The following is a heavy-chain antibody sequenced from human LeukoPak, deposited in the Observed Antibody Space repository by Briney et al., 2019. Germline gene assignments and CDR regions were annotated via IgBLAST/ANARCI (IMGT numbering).Heavy chain of an antibody. V-gene: IGHV1-8*01. D-gene: IGHD6-6*01. J-gene: IGHJ6*02. Sequence: ASVKVSCKASGYTFTSYDINWVRQATGQGLEWMGWMNPNSGNTGYAQKFQGRVTMTRNTSISTAYMELSSLRSEDTAVYYCARERAARPYYYYYGMDVWGQGTTVTVSS. CDR2: MNPNSGNT. CDR3: ARERAARPYYYYYGMDV. CDR1: GYTFTSYD.